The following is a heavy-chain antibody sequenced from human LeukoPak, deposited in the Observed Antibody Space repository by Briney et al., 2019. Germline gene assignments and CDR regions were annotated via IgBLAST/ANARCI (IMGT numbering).Heavy chain of an antibody. CDR2: IYYCGSN. J-gene: IGHJ6*02. V-gene: IGHV4-59*01. Sequence: PSEPLSLTCTVSGGLISSYYWSWIRQPPGKGLEWIGYIYYCGSNKFNPSLKSRVTISVDTSKNQFYLKLTSVTAADTAEYYCARAPPSAAGYYYGMDVWGQGATVTVSS. CDR3: ARAPPSAAGYYYGMDV. CDR1: GGLISSYY. D-gene: IGHD6-13*01.